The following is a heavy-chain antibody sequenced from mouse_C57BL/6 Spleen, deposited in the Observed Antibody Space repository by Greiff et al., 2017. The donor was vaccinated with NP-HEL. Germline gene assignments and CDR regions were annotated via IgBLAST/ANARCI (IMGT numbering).Heavy chain of an antibody. CDR2: ISDGGSYT. D-gene: IGHD2-2*01. CDR1: GFTFSSYA. J-gene: IGHJ2*01. V-gene: IGHV5-4*01. CDR3: AREPYVGMVTTRYYFDY. Sequence: EVMLVESGGGLVKPGGSLKLSCAASGFTFSSYAMSWVRQTPEKRLEWVATISDGGSYTYYPDNVKGRFTISRDNAKNNLYLQMSHLKSEDTAMYYCAREPYVGMVTTRYYFDYWGQGTTLTVSS.